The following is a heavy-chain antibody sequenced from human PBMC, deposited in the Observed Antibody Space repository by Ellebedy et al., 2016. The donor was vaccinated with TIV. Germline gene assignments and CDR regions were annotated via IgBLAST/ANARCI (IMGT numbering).Heavy chain of an antibody. CDR3: ARARSAFRTIFGVVPFDY. Sequence: ASVKVSCKASGGTFSSYAISWVRQAPGQGLEWMGRIIPILGIANYAQKFQGRVTITADKSTSTAYMELSSLRSEDTAVYYCARARSAFRTIFGVVPFDYWGQGTLVTVSS. D-gene: IGHD3-3*01. V-gene: IGHV1-69*04. J-gene: IGHJ4*02. CDR1: GGTFSSYA. CDR2: IIPILGIA.